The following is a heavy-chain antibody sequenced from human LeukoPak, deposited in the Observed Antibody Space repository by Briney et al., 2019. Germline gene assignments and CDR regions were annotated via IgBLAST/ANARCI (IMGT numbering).Heavy chain of an antibody. Sequence: GESLKISCQGSGYSFTNYWIGWVRQMPGKGLEWMGIIYPGDSDTRYSPSFQGQVTISADKSISTAYLQWSSLKASDTAMYYCARQYYGSGSSSDYWGQGTLVTVSS. D-gene: IGHD3-10*01. J-gene: IGHJ4*02. CDR1: GYSFTNYW. V-gene: IGHV5-51*01. CDR3: ARQYYGSGSSSDY. CDR2: IYPGDSDT.